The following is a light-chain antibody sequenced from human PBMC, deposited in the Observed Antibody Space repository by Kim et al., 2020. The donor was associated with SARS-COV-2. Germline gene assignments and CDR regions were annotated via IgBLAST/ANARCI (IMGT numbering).Light chain of an antibody. CDR1: QSISTW. J-gene: IGKJ2*01. CDR3: QQCKTYPYT. V-gene: IGKV1-5*03. Sequence: DIQVTQSPSTLSASVGDRVTITCRASQSISTWLAWYQQKPGKPPKLLIYKASTSESGVPSGFSGSGSGTEFTLTISSLQPDDFATYYCQQCKTYPYTFGQGTKLEI. CDR2: KAS.